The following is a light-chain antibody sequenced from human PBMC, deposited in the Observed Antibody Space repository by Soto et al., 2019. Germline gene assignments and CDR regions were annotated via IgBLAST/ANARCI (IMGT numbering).Light chain of an antibody. V-gene: IGLV1-44*01. CDR1: TSNIGSNT. J-gene: IGLJ3*02. CDR2: SSD. CDR3: VAWDDRLNGWV. Sequence: QSVLIQPPSASGTPVQRVTISCSGRTSNIGSNTVSGYHQVPGTAPKVVIYSSDQRPSGVPDRLSASKSGTSASLAISGLQSADEGDYYCVAWDDRLNGWVFGGGTKLTVL.